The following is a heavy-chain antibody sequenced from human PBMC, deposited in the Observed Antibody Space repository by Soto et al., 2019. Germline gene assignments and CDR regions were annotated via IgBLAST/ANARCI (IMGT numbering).Heavy chain of an antibody. J-gene: IGHJ4*02. V-gene: IGHV1-69*02. Sequence: QVQLVQSGAEVKKPGSSVKVSCKASGGTFGTYTISWVRQAPGQGLEWMGRIIPYLDITDYAQKFQGRSTIAADKSTTTAYMELNRLRSEDTAVYFCARDTTYWGQGTLVTVSS. CDR1: GGTFGTYT. CDR3: ARDTTY. CDR2: IIPYLDIT. D-gene: IGHD5-18*01.